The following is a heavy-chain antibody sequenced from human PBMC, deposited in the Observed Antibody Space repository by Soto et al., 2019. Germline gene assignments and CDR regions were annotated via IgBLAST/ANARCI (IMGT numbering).Heavy chain of an antibody. CDR3: ARTFDILTGYYPYYFDY. V-gene: IGHV4-59*08. CDR1: GGSISGNY. CDR2: IYYSGST. Sequence: SETLSLTCTVSGGSISGNYWTWIRQPPGKGLEWIGYIYYSGSTNYNPSLNSRVTISVDTSKNQFSLKLSSVTAADTAVYYCARTFDILTGYYPYYFDYWGQGALVT. J-gene: IGHJ4*02. D-gene: IGHD3-9*01.